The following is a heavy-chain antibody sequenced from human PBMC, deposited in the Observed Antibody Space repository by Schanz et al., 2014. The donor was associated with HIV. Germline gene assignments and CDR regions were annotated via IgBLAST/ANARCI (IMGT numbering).Heavy chain of an antibody. D-gene: IGHD1-26*01. J-gene: IGHJ1*01. CDR3: AKRGPYTGRYEYFQQ. CDR2: ISSTTTFL. Sequence: EVQLVESGGGLVKPGGSLRLSCAASGFTFSSYNMNWVRQAPGKGLEWVSSISSTTTFLHYSDSVKGRFTISRDNAKNSLYLQMNSLRAEDTALYYCAKRGPYTGRYEYFQQWGQGTLVTVSS. CDR1: GFTFSSYN. V-gene: IGHV3-21*04.